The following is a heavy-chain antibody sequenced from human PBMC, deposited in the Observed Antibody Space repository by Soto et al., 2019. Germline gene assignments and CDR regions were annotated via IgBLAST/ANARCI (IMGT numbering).Heavy chain of an antibody. D-gene: IGHD5-18*01. CDR1: GFTFSSYA. CDR3: AKDPVGIQLWPIFDY. CDR2: ISGSGGST. J-gene: IGHJ4*02. V-gene: IGHV3-23*01. Sequence: EVPLLESGGGLVQPGGSLRLSCAASGFTFSSYAMSWVRQAPGKGLEWVSAISGSGGSTYYADSVKGRFTISRDNSKNTLYLQMNSLRAEDTAVYYCAKDPVGIQLWPIFDYWGQGTLVTVSS.